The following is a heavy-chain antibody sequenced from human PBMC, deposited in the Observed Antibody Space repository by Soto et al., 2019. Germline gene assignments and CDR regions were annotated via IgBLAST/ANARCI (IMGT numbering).Heavy chain of an antibody. V-gene: IGHV4-61*01. J-gene: IGHJ6*02. Sequence: LSLTCTVSGGFVNSDTHSWSWIRQTPGKRLEWIGFIYSGGSTKNPSLRSRVTMSVDTSKNQFSLKLRSVIVADTAVYHCARFVRSCSATTCSTRADVWGQGITVTVSS. CDR3: ARFVRSCSATTCSTRADV. D-gene: IGHD2-2*01. CDR1: GGFVNSDTHS. CDR2: IYSGGST.